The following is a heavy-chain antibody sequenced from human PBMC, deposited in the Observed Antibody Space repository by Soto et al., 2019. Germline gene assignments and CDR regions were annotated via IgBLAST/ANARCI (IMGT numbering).Heavy chain of an antibody. CDR2: VDPNGGGS. CDR3: ATWVDYGDFEGFDF. D-gene: IGHD4-17*01. CDR1: GYSFTDYK. V-gene: IGHV1-2*04. Sequence: ASVKVSCETSGYSFTDYKLHWVRQAPGQGLEWMGWVDPNGGGSNSAQKFQGSVTTTWDTSITTAYLDQTRLTTNDTATYFCATWVDYGDFEGFDFWGQGTLVTVSS. J-gene: IGHJ4*02.